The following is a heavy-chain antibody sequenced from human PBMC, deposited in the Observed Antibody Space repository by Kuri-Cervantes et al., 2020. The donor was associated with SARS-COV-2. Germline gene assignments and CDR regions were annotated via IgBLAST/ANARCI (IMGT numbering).Heavy chain of an antibody. J-gene: IGHJ5*02. V-gene: IGHV4-39*01. CDR1: DDSISSSSYY. Sequence: GSLRLSCTVSDDSISSSSYYWGWIRQPPGKGLEWIGSIYYSGSTYYSPSLKSRVTISVDTSKNQFSLKLSSVTAADTAVYYCARHRSVGAIGWWFDPWGQGTRVT. CDR3: ARHRSVGAIGWWFDP. D-gene: IGHD1-26*01. CDR2: IYYSGST.